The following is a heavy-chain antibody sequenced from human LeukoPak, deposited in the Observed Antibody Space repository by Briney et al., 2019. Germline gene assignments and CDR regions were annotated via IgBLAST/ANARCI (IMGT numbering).Heavy chain of an antibody. D-gene: IGHD1-26*01. Sequence: SQTLSLTCTVSGGSISSGSYYWSWIRQPAGKGLEWIGRIYTSGSTNYNPSLKSRVTISVDTSKNQFSLKLSSVTAADTAVYYCARSVAGSYSYYYYYMDVWGKGTTVTISS. V-gene: IGHV4-61*02. J-gene: IGHJ6*03. CDR2: IYTSGST. CDR3: ARSVAGSYSYYYYYMDV. CDR1: GGSISSGSYY.